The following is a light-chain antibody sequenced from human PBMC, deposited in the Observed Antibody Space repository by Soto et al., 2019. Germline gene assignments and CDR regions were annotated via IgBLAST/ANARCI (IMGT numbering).Light chain of an antibody. CDR1: HSVSRTY. Sequence: EIVLTQSPGTLSLSPGERATLSCRASHSVSRTYLAWYQQKPGQAPRLLMYGASDRATGTPGRFSGSGSGTDFTLTISGLEPEDSAVYYCQHYNNWPPWTFGQGTKVDIK. CDR3: QHYNNWPPWT. V-gene: IGKV3-20*01. J-gene: IGKJ1*01. CDR2: GAS.